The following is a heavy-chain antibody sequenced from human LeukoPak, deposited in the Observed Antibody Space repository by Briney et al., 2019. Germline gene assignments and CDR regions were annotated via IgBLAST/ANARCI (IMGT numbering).Heavy chain of an antibody. CDR1: GYTFTSYG. Sequence: ASVKVSCKASGYTFTSYGISWVRQAPGQGLEWMGWISAYNGNTNYAQKLQGRVTMTTDTSTSTAYMELRSLRSDDTAVYYCASTRHYDYVWGSYRPVDYMDVWGKGTTVTVSS. CDR3: ASTRHYDYVWGSYRPVDYMDV. J-gene: IGHJ6*03. V-gene: IGHV1-18*01. D-gene: IGHD3-16*02. CDR2: ISAYNGNT.